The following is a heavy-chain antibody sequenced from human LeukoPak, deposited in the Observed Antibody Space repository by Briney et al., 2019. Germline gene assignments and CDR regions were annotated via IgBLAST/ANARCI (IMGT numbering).Heavy chain of an antibody. CDR3: ARERSSGHFDY. D-gene: IGHD3-22*01. Sequence: SETLSLTCTVSGYSISSGYYWGWIRQPPGKGLKWIGSIYHSGSTYYNPSLKSRVTISVDTSKNQFSLKLSSVTAADTAVYYCARERSSGHFDYWGQGTLVTVSS. CDR1: GYSISSGYY. CDR2: IYHSGST. V-gene: IGHV4-38-2*02. J-gene: IGHJ4*02.